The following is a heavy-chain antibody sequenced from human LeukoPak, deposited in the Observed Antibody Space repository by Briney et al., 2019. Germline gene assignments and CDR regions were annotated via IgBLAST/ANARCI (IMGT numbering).Heavy chain of an antibody. V-gene: IGHV4-59*01. D-gene: IGHD3-22*01. CDR3: ARDGPRRGGYYRAFDI. J-gene: IGHJ3*02. Sequence: SETLSLTCTVSGGSISSYYWSWIRQPPGKGLEWIGYIYYGGSTNYNPSLKSRVTISVDTSKNQFSLKLSSVTAADTAVYYCARDGPRRGGYYRAFDIWGQGTMVTVSS. CDR2: IYYGGST. CDR1: GGSISSYY.